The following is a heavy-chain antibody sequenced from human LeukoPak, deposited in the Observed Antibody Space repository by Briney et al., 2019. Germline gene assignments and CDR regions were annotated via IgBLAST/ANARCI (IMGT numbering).Heavy chain of an antibody. Sequence: GGSLRLSCAASGFTFTSYEMNWLRQAPGKGLEWIAYISVTSSTIYYGESVKGRFSVSRDNAKNSVYLQMNNLRADDTAVYYCPRGLGRGDRNGRIFDSWGQGTLVTVSP. CDR1: GFTFTSYE. J-gene: IGHJ4*02. D-gene: IGHD5-18*01. CDR3: PRGLGRGDRNGRIFDS. CDR2: ISVTSSTI. V-gene: IGHV3-48*03.